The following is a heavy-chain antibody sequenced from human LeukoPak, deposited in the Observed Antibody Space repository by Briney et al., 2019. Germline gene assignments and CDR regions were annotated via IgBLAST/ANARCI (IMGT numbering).Heavy chain of an antibody. Sequence: ASVKVSCKASGYTLTEYYIHWVRQAPGQGLEWMGFIIPDSGGTTYQQNFQGRVTMTRDTSISTFYMELSSLRPDDTAVYYCSTEDKYCTGATCGVFWGQGTLVTVSS. CDR3: STEDKYCTGATCGVF. D-gene: IGHD2-8*02. CDR2: IIPDSGGT. CDR1: GYTLTEYY. V-gene: IGHV1-2*02. J-gene: IGHJ4*02.